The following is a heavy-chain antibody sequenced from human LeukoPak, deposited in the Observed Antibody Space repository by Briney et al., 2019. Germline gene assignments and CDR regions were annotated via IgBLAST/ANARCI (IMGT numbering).Heavy chain of an antibody. V-gene: IGHV3-23*01. J-gene: IGHJ4*02. CDR1: GFTFSSYA. D-gene: IGHD3-10*01. CDR2: ILDNGGST. Sequence: GGSLRLSCAAHGFTFSSYAMSSVRQAPGKGLERVSPILDNGGSTYYADSVKGRFTISRDNSKNPLYLQRNSLRAEDTAVYYCAKCRGRGAVDYGGRGTLVTVSS. CDR3: AKCRGRGAVDY.